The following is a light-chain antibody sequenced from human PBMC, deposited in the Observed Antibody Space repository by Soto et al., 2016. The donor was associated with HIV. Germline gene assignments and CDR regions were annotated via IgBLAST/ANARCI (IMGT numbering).Light chain of an antibody. J-gene: IGLJ1*01. Sequence: SSELTQDPAVSVALGQTVRITCQGDSLGRYYASWYQQKPGQAPVLVIYGKNNRPSGIPDRFSGSSSVNTASLTITATQAEDEADYYCNSRDSSDNHNYVFGTGTKVTVL. CDR2: GKN. CDR1: SLGRYY. CDR3: NSRDSSDNHNYV. V-gene: IGLV3-19*01.